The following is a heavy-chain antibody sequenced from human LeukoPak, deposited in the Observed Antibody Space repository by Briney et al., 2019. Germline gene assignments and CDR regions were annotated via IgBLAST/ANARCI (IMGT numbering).Heavy chain of an antibody. D-gene: IGHD1-7*01. V-gene: IGHV4-38-2*01. J-gene: IGHJ4*02. CDR3: ARIGSLTGSTRALGY. Sequence: SETLSLTCVVSGYSISSGYSWGWIRQPPGMGLEWIGSIHHSGSTYYNPSLKSRVTISVDTSKNQFSLKVSSVTAADTAVYYCARIGSLTGSTRALGYWGQGTLVTVSS. CDR1: GYSISSGYS. CDR2: IHHSGST.